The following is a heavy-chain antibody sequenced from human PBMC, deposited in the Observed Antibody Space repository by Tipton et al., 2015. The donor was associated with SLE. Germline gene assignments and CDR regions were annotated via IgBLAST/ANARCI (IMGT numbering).Heavy chain of an antibody. Sequence: TLSLTCTVSGGSISSSSYYWGWIRQPPGKGLEWIGSIFYSGSTYYNPSLKSRVTISVDTSKNQFSLRLTSVTAADTALYYCARGPRTSYFFDFWGQGTLVTVSS. CDR3: ARGPRTSYFFDF. CDR2: IFYSGST. J-gene: IGHJ4*02. CDR1: GGSISSSSYY. V-gene: IGHV4-39*07. D-gene: IGHD3/OR15-3a*01.